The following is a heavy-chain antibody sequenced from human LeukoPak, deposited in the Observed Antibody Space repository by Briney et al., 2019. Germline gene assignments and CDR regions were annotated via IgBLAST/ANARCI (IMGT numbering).Heavy chain of an antibody. V-gene: IGHV3-20*04. D-gene: IGHD3-22*01. Sequence: GGSLRLSCAASGFTFDDYGMTWVRQAPGKGLEWVSGINWNGGSTGYADSVKGRFTISRDNAKNSLYLQMNSLKTEDTAVYYCTRHEEYYYDRPFDYWGQGTLVTVSS. CDR2: INWNGGST. CDR3: TRHEEYYYDRPFDY. J-gene: IGHJ4*02. CDR1: GFTFDDYG.